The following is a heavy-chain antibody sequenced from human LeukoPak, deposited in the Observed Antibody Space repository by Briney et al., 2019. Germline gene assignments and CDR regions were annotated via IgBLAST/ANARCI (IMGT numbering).Heavy chain of an antibody. CDR2: VNPNSGGT. V-gene: IGHV1-2*06. CDR1: GYTFTGYY. CDR3: AREGLDY. J-gene: IGHJ4*02. Sequence: ASVKVSCKASGYTFTGYYMHWVRQAPGQGLEWMGRVNPNSGGTNYAQKFQGRVTMTTDASITTAYMELSGLRSEDTALYYCAREGLDYWGQGTLVTVSS.